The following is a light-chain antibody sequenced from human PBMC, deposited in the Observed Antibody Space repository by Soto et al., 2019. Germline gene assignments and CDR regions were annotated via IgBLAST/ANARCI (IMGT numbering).Light chain of an antibody. CDR1: QSVSSY. J-gene: IGKJ5*01. V-gene: IGKV3-11*01. CDR3: QQRSNWSSIT. CDR2: DAS. Sequence: EIVLTQSPATLSLSPGERATLSCRASQSVSSYLAWYQQKPGQAPRLLIYDASTRATGIPARFSGSGSGTDFTLSISSLEPEDFGVYYCQQRSNWSSITFVQGTRLEIK.